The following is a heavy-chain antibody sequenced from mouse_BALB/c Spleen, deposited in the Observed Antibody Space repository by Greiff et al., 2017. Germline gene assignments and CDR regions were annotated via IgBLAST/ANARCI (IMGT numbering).Heavy chain of an antibody. V-gene: IGHV1-7*01. CDR2: INPSTGYT. CDR1: GYTFTSYW. Sequence: QVQLQQSGAELAKPGASVKMSCKASGYTFTSYWMHWVKQRPGQGLEWIGYINPSTGYTEYNQKFKDKATLTADISSSTAYMQLSSLTSEDSAVYYCARSPGWFAYWGQGTLVTVSA. J-gene: IGHJ3*01. CDR3: ARSPGWFAY.